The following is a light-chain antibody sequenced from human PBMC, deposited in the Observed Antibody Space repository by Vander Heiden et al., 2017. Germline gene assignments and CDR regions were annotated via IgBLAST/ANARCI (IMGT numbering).Light chain of an antibody. V-gene: IGKV1-33*01. CDR3: QQYDNLPRT. CDR2: DAS. Sequence: DIQMTQSPSSLSASVGDIVTITCQASQDISNYLNWYQQKPGKAPKLLIYDASNLETGVPSRFSGSGSGTDFTFTISRLQPEDIATYYCQQYDNLPRTFGQGTKLEIK. CDR1: QDISNY. J-gene: IGKJ2*02.